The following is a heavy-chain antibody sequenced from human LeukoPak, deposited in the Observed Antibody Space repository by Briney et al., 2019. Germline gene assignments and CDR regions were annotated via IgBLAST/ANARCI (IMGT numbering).Heavy chain of an antibody. J-gene: IGHJ6*02. CDR1: GFTVSTIY. D-gene: IGHD3-10*01. CDR3: AKGGMVRGPLPYYNMDV. CDR2: IYTDDTT. Sequence: PGGSLRLSCAASGFTVSTIYMTWVRQAPGKGLEWVSVIYTDDTTYYAGSVRGRFTISRDSSKNTLYLHMTSVRAEDTAVYYCAKGGMVRGPLPYYNMDVWGQGTTVTVSS. V-gene: IGHV3-53*01.